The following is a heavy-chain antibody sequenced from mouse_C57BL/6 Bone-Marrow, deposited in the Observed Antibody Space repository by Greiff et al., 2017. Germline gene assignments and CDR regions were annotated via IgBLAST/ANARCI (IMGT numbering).Heavy chain of an antibody. Sequence: VQLQQPGAELVMPGASVKLSCKASGYTFTSYWMHWVKQRPGQGLEWIGEIDPSDSYTNYNQKFKGKSTLTVDKSSSTAYMQLSSLTSEDSAVYYCARSECYGSSSMDYWGQGTSVTVSS. D-gene: IGHD1-1*01. CDR2: IDPSDSYT. CDR1: GYTFTSYW. V-gene: IGHV1-69*01. J-gene: IGHJ4*01. CDR3: ARSECYGSSSMDY.